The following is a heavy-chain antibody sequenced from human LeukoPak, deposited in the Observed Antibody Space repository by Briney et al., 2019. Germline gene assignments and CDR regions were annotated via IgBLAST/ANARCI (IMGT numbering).Heavy chain of an antibody. CDR3: ARVEYCSGGSCYPYYYYYYMDV. Sequence: GGSLGLSCAASGFTFSSYGMHWVRQAPGKGLEWVAFIRYDGSNEYYTDSVKGRFTISRDNSKNTLYLQMNSLRAEDTAVYYCARVEYCSGGSCYPYYYYYYMDVWGKGTTVTVSS. J-gene: IGHJ6*03. D-gene: IGHD2-15*01. V-gene: IGHV3-30*02. CDR2: IRYDGSNE. CDR1: GFTFSSYG.